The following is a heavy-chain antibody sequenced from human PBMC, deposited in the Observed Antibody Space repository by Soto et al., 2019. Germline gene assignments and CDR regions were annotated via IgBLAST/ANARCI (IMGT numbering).Heavy chain of an antibody. CDR1: GFTFNTYS. CDR3: VRAPSYIYIYDAFDI. V-gene: IGHV3-21*01. CDR2: ISGSSNYI. J-gene: IGHJ3*02. D-gene: IGHD1-26*01. Sequence: VGSLRLSCAASGFTFNTYSMNWVRQAPGKGLKWVSCISGSSNYIYYADSVKGRFTISRDNAKNSLYLQLNSLRAEDTAVYYCVRAPSYIYIYDAFDIWGQGTMVTVSS.